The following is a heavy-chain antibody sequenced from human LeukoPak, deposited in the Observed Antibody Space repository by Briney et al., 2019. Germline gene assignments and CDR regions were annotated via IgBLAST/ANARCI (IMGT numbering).Heavy chain of an antibody. CDR3: ARSNNFRFDS. CDR2: IYRSGKT. CDR1: GGTFSGYY. D-gene: IGHD2/OR15-2a*01. Sequence: SETLSLTCGVSGGTFSGYYWAWIRQAPGQGLEWIGDIYRSGKTNYNPTLKNRLTISVDTSKNQFSLKLASVTAADAAIYYCARSNNFRFDSWGQETLVTVSS. V-gene: IGHV4-34*01. J-gene: IGHJ4*02.